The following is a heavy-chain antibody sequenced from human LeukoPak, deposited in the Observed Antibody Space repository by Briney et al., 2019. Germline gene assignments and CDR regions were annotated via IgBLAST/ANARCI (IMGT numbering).Heavy chain of an antibody. CDR2: IYYSGSI. V-gene: IGHV4-28*05. D-gene: IGHD1-26*01. CDR3: ARIGNIVGATRHAFDI. Sequence: PSDTLSLTCAVSGYSISSSNRWGWIRQPPGKGLEWIGYIYYSGSIYYNPSLKSRVTMSVDTSKNQFSLKLSSVTAVDTAVYYCARIGNIVGATRHAFDIWGQGTMVTVSS. J-gene: IGHJ3*02. CDR1: GYSISSSNR.